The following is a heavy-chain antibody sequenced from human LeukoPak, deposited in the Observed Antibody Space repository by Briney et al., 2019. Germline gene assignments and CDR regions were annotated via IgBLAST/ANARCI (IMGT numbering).Heavy chain of an antibody. CDR2: INHSGST. V-gene: IGHV4-34*01. J-gene: IGHJ4*02. CDR3: ARGLPGLLYYFDY. D-gene: IGHD1-26*01. Sequence: SETLSLTCAVYGGSFSGYYWSWIRQPPGKGLEWIGEINHSGSTNYNPSLKSRVTISVDTSKNQFSLKLSSVSAADTAVYYCARGLPGLLYYFDYWGQGTLVTVSS. CDR1: GGSFSGYY.